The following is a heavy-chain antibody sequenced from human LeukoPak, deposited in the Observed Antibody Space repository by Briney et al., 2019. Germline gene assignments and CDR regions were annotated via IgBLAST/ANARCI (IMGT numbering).Heavy chain of an antibody. J-gene: IGHJ5*02. Sequence: SVKVSCKASVGTFSSYAISWVRQAPGQGLEWMGGIIPIFGTANYAQKFQGRVTITADESTSTAYMELSSLRSEDTAVYYCARGAAAAGYLGWFDPWGQGTLVTVSS. D-gene: IGHD6-13*01. CDR1: VGTFSSYA. V-gene: IGHV1-69*01. CDR3: ARGAAAAGYLGWFDP. CDR2: IIPIFGTA.